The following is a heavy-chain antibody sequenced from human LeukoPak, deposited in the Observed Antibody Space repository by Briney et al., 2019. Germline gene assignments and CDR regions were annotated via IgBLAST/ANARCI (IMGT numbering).Heavy chain of an antibody. CDR1: GFTFSTYG. CDR2: ISDDGGID. V-gene: IGHV3-30*18. J-gene: IGHJ4*02. CDR3: AKDLNWGGR. D-gene: IGHD7-27*01. Sequence: GRSLRLSCVASGFTFSTYGMHWVRQAPGKGLEWVGLISDDGGIDHYADSLKGRFTISRDNSKDTLYLQMNSLRPEDSAVYYCAKDLNWGGRWGQGTLVTVSS.